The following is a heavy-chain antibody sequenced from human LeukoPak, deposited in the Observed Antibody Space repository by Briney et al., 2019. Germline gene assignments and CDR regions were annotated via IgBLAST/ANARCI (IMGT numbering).Heavy chain of an antibody. D-gene: IGHD3-22*01. CDR1: GFTFSSYA. J-gene: IGHJ4*02. Sequence: GGSLRLSCAASGFTFSSYAMSWVRQAPGKGLEWVSAISGSGGSTYYADSVKGRFTISRDNSNNTLYLQMNSLRAEDTAVYYCAKGGGLLNYYDSSGYIDYWGQGTLVTVSS. CDR2: ISGSGGST. V-gene: IGHV3-23*01. CDR3: AKGGGLLNYYDSSGYIDY.